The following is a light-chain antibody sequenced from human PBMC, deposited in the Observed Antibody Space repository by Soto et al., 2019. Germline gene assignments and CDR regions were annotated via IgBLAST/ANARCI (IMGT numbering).Light chain of an antibody. CDR1: QSVSSSY. CDR2: GAS. CDR3: QQVKTYPRT. J-gene: IGKJ4*01. V-gene: IGKV3-20*01. Sequence: EIVLTQSPGTLSLSPGERATLSCRASQSVSSSYLAWYQQKPGQAPRLLIYGASSRAAGIPDRFSGSGSGTDSTLTISRLEPEDFATYYCQQVKTYPRTFGGGTKVDIK.